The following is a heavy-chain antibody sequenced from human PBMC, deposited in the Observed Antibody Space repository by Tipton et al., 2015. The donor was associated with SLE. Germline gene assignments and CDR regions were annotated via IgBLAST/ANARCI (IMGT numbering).Heavy chain of an antibody. CDR3: ARQMRIIASAGRYCFDF. CDR2: IYYSGNT. Sequence: LRLSCNVSGASISSSDYSWGWIRQPPGKGLEWIGGIYYSGNTYYNPSLKSRVTVSIDTSKNQFSLKLSSVTAADTAICYCARQMRIIASAGRYCFDFWGRGTLVTVSS. J-gene: IGHJ4*02. V-gene: IGHV4-39*01. CDR1: GASISSSDYS. D-gene: IGHD6-13*01.